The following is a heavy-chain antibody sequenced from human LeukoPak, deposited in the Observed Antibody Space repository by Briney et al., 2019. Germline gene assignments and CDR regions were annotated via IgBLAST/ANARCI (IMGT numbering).Heavy chain of an antibody. CDR3: ARGSQRGAAANYFGMDV. CDR1: GXTLSSYW. D-gene: IGHD2-2*01. Sequence: PGGSLRLSCAASGXTLSSYWVHWVRQAPGKGLVWVSRINSDGSSTTYADSVKGRFTISRDNAKNTLYLQMNSLRAEDTAVYHCARGSQRGAAANYFGMDVWGQGTSVTVSS. CDR2: INSDGSST. V-gene: IGHV3-74*01. J-gene: IGHJ6*02.